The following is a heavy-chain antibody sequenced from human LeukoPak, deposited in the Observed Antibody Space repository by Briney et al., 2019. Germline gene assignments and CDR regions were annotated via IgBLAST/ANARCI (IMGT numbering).Heavy chain of an antibody. CDR2: VFHSGST. J-gene: IGHJ4*02. CDR1: GDSISTYY. Sequence: SETLSLTCTVSGDSISTYYWSWIRQRPGKGLEWIGYVFHSGSTNYNPSLKSRVTISVDTPKNQFSLILTSVTAADTAVYYCARAGNGYYPFDYWGQGTLVTVSS. CDR3: ARAGNGYYPFDY. V-gene: IGHV4-59*01. D-gene: IGHD3-22*01.